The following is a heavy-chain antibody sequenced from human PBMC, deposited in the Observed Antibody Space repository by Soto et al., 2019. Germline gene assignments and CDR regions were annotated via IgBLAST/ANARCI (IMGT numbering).Heavy chain of an antibody. Sequence: GGSLRLSCAASGFTFSSYAMSWVRQAPGKGLEWVSAISGSGGSTYYADSVKGRFTISRDNSKNTLYLQMNSLRAEDTAVYYCARRRRYNHYYYMDVWGKGTTVTVSS. V-gene: IGHV3-23*01. CDR2: ISGSGGST. CDR3: ARRRRYNHYYYMDV. J-gene: IGHJ6*03. D-gene: IGHD1-20*01. CDR1: GFTFSSYA.